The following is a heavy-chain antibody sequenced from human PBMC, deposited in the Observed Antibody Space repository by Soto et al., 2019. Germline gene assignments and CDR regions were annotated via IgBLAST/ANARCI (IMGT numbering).Heavy chain of an antibody. Sequence: EVQLLESGGVLVQPGGSLRLSCAASGLTFSKYAMSWVRQAPGKGLEWVSGISGSGGSTDYADSVKGRFIISRDNSKNPLYLQITSLRAEDPAVYYLATRGYCISASCLPDYYATDVWAKGPRSPSP. D-gene: IGHD2-2*01. V-gene: IGHV3-23*01. CDR2: ISGSGGST. CDR1: GLTFSKYA. CDR3: ATRGYCISASCLPDYYATDV. J-gene: IGHJ6*02.